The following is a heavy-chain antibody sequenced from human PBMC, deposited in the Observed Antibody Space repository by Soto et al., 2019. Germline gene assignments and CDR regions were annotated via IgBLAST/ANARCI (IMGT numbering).Heavy chain of an antibody. CDR3: AKSMITFGGVTVGGMDV. CDR2: ISYDGSNK. Sequence: QVQLVESGGGVVQPGRSLRLSCAASGFTFSSYGMHWVRQAPGKGLEWVAVISYDGSNKYYADSVKGRFTISRDNSKNTLYLQMNSLRAEDTAVYYCAKSMITFGGVTVGGMDVWGQGTTVTVSS. V-gene: IGHV3-30*18. CDR1: GFTFSSYG. D-gene: IGHD3-16*01. J-gene: IGHJ6*02.